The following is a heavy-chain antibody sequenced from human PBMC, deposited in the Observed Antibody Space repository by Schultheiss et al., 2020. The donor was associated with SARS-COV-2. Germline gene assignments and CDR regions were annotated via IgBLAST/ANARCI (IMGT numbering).Heavy chain of an antibody. V-gene: IGHV3-23*01. Sequence: GGSLRLSCAASGFTFSSYGMHWVRQAPGKGLEWVSAISGSAGSTYYADSVKGRFTISRDNSKNTLYLQMNSLRAEDTAVYYCAKSGEPDFWSGYYGYWGQGTLVTVSS. CDR3: AKSGEPDFWSGYYGY. CDR2: ISGSAGST. D-gene: IGHD3-3*01. CDR1: GFTFSSYG. J-gene: IGHJ4*02.